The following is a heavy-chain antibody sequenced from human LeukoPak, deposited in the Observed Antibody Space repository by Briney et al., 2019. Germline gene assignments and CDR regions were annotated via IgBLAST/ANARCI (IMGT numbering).Heavy chain of an antibody. Sequence: GGSLRLSCTASGFTFGDYAKSWVRQAPGKGLEWVGFIRSKAYGGTTEYAASVKGRFTISRDDSKSIAYLQMNSLKTEDTAVYYCTSLSGYSYGYADYWGQGTLVTVSS. CDR3: TSLSGYSYGYADY. CDR2: IRSKAYGGTT. CDR1: GFTFGDYA. J-gene: IGHJ4*02. D-gene: IGHD5-18*01. V-gene: IGHV3-49*04.